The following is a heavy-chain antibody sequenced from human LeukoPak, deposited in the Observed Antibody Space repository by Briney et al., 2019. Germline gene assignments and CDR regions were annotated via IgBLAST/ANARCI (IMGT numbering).Heavy chain of an antibody. V-gene: IGHV3-66*01. CDR2: IYSGGST. CDR3: ARVRAPTLPAY. D-gene: IGHD3-10*01. Sequence: GGSLTLSCAASGFTVSSNYMSWVRQAPGKGLEWVSVIYSGGSTYYADSVKGRFTISRDNSKNTLSLQMNSLRAEDTAVYYCARVRAPTLPAYWGQGTLVTVSS. CDR1: GFTVSSNY. J-gene: IGHJ4*02.